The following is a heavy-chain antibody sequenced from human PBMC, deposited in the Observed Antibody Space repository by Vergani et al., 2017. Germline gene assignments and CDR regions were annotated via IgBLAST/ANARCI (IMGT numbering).Heavy chain of an antibody. J-gene: IGHJ4*02. Sequence: QVQLQESGPGLVNSSETLSLTCTVSGGSVSSYYWSWIRQPPGNGLEWSGYIYYSGSTKYNPSLINQVTISVDTSNNQFSLKLTAVTAADTAVYYCARVARGSYCFDYWGQGTLVTVSS. D-gene: IGHD2-15*01. V-gene: IGHV4-59*02. CDR1: GGSVSSYY. CDR2: IYYSGST. CDR3: ARVARGSYCFDY.